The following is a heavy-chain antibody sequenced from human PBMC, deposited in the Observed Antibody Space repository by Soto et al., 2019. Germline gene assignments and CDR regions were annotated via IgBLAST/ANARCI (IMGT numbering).Heavy chain of an antibody. D-gene: IGHD3-10*01. Sequence: SETLSLTCTVSGGSISSSSYYWGWIRQPPGKGLEWIGSIYYSGSTYYNPSLKSRVTISVDTSKNQFSLKLSSVTAADTAVYYCARSYGSGRTNYYYYYMDVWGKGTTVTVSS. CDR2: IYYSGST. CDR3: ARSYGSGRTNYYYYYMDV. CDR1: GGSISSSSYY. V-gene: IGHV4-39*01. J-gene: IGHJ6*03.